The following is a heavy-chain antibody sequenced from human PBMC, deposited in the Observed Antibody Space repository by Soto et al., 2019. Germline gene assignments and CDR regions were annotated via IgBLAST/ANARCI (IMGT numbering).Heavy chain of an antibody. Sequence: SETLSLTCAVYGGSFSGYYWSWIRRPPGKGLEWIGYIYYSGNTNYNPSLKSRGTISVDTSKKQFSLEVSAVTAADTAVYYCARQSTAWPNFDSWGQGTLVTVSS. J-gene: IGHJ4*02. V-gene: IGHV4-59*01. CDR3: ARQSTAWPNFDS. CDR1: GGSFSGYY. D-gene: IGHD2-21*02. CDR2: IYYSGNT.